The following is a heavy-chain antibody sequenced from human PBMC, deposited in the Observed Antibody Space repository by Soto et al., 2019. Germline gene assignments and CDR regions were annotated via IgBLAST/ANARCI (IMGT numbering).Heavy chain of an antibody. CDR2: IYHSGST. Sequence: TSETLSLTCAVSGGSISSSNWWSWVRQPPGKGLEWIGEIYHSGSTNYNPSLKSRVTISVDKSKNQFSLKLSSVTAADTAVYYCARDVGWAVRGVTISHYFDYWGQGTLVTVSS. V-gene: IGHV4-4*02. CDR1: GGSISSSNW. D-gene: IGHD3-10*01. J-gene: IGHJ4*02. CDR3: ARDVGWAVRGVTISHYFDY.